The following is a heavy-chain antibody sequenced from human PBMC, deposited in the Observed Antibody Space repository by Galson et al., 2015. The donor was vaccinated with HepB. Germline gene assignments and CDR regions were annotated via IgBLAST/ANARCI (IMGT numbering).Heavy chain of an antibody. D-gene: IGHD3-22*01. Sequence: CAISGDSVSSNSAAWNWIRQSPSRGLEWLGRTYYRSKWYNDYAVSVKSRITINPDTSKNQFSLQLNSVTPEDTAVYYCARVSDGGYYDSSGYYAFDPWGQGTLVTVSS. CDR2: TYYRSKWYN. CDR1: GDSVSSNSAA. V-gene: IGHV6-1*01. CDR3: ARVSDGGYYDSSGYYAFDP. J-gene: IGHJ5*02.